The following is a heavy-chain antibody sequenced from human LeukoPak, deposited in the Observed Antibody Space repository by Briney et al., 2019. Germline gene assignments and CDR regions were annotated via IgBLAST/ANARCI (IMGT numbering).Heavy chain of an antibody. J-gene: IGHJ3*02. D-gene: IGHD1-14*01. CDR2: VNGSGVVT. CDR3: AKCGAASRTTCQESAFDM. Sequence: PGGSLRLSCAASGFTFSSHAMNWVRQAPGKGLEWVSAVNGSGVVTHYAASVRGRSTISRDNSKNTLYLEMNSLRAEDTAVYYCAKCGAASRTTCQESAFDMWGQGTMVTVSS. CDR1: GFTFSSHA. V-gene: IGHV3-23*01.